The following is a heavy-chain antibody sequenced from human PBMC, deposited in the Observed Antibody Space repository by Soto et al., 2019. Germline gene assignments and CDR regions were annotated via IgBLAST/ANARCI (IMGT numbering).Heavy chain of an antibody. D-gene: IGHD1-1*01. CDR1: GYTFTSYG. CDR3: ARVGSSELERQLDY. V-gene: IGHV1-18*01. J-gene: IGHJ4*02. Sequence: ASVKGSCKASGYTFTSYGISWVRQAPGQGLEWMGWISAYNGNTNYAQKLQGRVTMTTGTSTSTAYMELRSLRSDDTAVYYCARVGSSELERQLDYWGQGTLVPSPQ. CDR2: ISAYNGNT.